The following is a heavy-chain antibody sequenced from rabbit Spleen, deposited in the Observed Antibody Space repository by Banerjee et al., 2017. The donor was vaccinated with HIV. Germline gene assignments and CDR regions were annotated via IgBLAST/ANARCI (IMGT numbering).Heavy chain of an antibody. Sequence: QLEESAGGLVQPGGSLTLTCTASGFSISSYYMNWVRQAPGKGLEWIGYIDPVFGITYCANWVNGRFTISSHNAQNTLCLQLNSLTAADTATYFCVREVAGKFGLWGPGTLVTVS. J-gene: IGHJ4*01. V-gene: IGHV1S7*01. D-gene: IGHD4-1*01. CDR1: GFSISSYY. CDR2: IDPVFGIT. CDR3: VREVAGKFGL.